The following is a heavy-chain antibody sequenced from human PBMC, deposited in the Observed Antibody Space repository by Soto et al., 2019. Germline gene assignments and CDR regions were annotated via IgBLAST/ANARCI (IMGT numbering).Heavy chain of an antibody. V-gene: IGHV3-23*01. J-gene: IGHJ4*02. CDR1: GFPFSSYA. D-gene: IGHD3-10*01. CDR3: AKFAISLVRGVPSAFHDY. Sequence: LRLSCAASGFPFSSYAMSWVRQAPGKGLEWVSAISGSGGSTYYADSAKGRFTISRDNSKNTLYLQMNSLRAEDTAVYYCAKFAISLVRGVPSAFHDYSGQRSLVPGSS. CDR2: ISGSGGST.